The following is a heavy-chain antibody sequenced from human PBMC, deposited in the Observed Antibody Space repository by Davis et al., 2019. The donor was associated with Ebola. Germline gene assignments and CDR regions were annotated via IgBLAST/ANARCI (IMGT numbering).Heavy chain of an antibody. V-gene: IGHV4-59*08. D-gene: IGHD4-17*01. CDR3: ARQPTVTTKRIDY. CDR2: IYYSGST. Sequence: SETLSLTCTVSGGSISSYYWSWIRQPPGKGLEWIGYIYYSGSTNYNPSLKSRVTISVDTSKNQFSLKLSSVTAADTAVYYCARQPTVTTKRIDYWGQGTLVTVSS. J-gene: IGHJ4*02. CDR1: GGSISSYY.